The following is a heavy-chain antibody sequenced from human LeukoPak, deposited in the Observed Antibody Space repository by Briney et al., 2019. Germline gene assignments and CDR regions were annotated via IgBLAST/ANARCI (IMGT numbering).Heavy chain of an antibody. CDR3: AAHDSSIDYRASAFDI. D-gene: IGHD3-22*01. CDR1: GGSFSGYY. CDR2: INHSGST. Sequence: SETLSLTCAVYGGSFSGYYWSWIRQPPGKGLEWIGEINHSGSTNYNPSLKSRVTISVGTSKNQFSLKLSSVTAADTAVYYCAAHDSSIDYRASAFDIWGQGTMVTVSS. J-gene: IGHJ3*02. V-gene: IGHV4-34*01.